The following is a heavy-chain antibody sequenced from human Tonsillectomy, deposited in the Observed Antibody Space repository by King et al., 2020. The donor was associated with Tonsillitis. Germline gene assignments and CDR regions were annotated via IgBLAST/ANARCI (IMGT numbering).Heavy chain of an antibody. CDR1: GFIFSSYW. Sequence: VQLVESGGGLVQPGGSLRLSCAASGFIFSSYWMHWVRQAPGKGLVWVSRILSDGSSTSYADSVKGRLTISRDNAKNTLYLQMNSLRAEDTAVYYCARGEGFEADYWGQGTLVTVSS. CDR3: ARGEGFEADY. D-gene: IGHD1-26*01. CDR2: ILSDGSST. V-gene: IGHV3-74*01. J-gene: IGHJ4*02.